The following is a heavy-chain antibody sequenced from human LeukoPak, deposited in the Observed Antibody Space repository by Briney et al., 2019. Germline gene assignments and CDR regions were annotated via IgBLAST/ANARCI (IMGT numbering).Heavy chain of an antibody. CDR2: INHSGST. D-gene: IGHD6-19*01. CDR3: ARGASYSSGWLPKYFQH. Sequence: SETLSLTCAVYGGSFSGYYWSWIRQPPGKGLEWIGEINHSGSTNYNPSLKSRATISVDTSKNQFSLKLSSVTAADTAVYYCARGASYSSGWLPKYFQHWGQGTLVTVSS. J-gene: IGHJ1*01. V-gene: IGHV4-34*01. CDR1: GGSFSGYY.